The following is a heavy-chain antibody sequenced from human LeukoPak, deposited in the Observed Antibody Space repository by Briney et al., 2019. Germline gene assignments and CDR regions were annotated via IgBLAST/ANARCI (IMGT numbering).Heavy chain of an antibody. V-gene: IGHV1-58*01. CDR3: AADSSGWYEYYYGMDV. Sequence: SVKVSCKASGFTFTSSAVQWVRQARGQRLEWIGWIVVSSGNTNYAQKFQERVTITRDMSTSTAYMELSSLRSEDTAVYYCAADSSGWYEYYYGMDVWGQGTTVTVSS. D-gene: IGHD6-19*01. CDR1: GFTFTSSA. J-gene: IGHJ6*02. CDR2: IVVSSGNT.